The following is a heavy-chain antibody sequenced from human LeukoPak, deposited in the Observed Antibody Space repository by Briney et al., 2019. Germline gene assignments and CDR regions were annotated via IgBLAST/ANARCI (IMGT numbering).Heavy chain of an antibody. J-gene: IGHJ2*01. D-gene: IGHD5-24*01. CDR3: ARGIWEMATIPYWYFDI. V-gene: IGHV4-4*07. Sequence: PSETLSLTCTVSGASISNYYWSWIRQPAGKGLEWIGRISTSGSTNYNPSLKSRVTMSVDTSKNQFSLKLSSVTAADTALYYCARGIWEMATIPYWYFDIWGRGTLVTVSS. CDR2: ISTSGST. CDR1: GASISNYY.